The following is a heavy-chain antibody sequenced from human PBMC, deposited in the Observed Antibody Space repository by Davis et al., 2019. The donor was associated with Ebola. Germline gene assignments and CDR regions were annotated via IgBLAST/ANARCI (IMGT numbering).Heavy chain of an antibody. D-gene: IGHD4-11*01. J-gene: IGHJ6*02. CDR3: ARGLDYYYYYGMDV. V-gene: IGHV1-2*04. Sequence: ASVKVSCKASGYTFTSYYMHWVRQAPGQGLEWMGWINPNSGGTNYAQKFQGWVTMTRDTSISTAYMELSRLRSDDTAVYYCARGLDYYYYYGMDVWGQGTTVTVSS. CDR1: GYTFTSYY. CDR2: INPNSGGT.